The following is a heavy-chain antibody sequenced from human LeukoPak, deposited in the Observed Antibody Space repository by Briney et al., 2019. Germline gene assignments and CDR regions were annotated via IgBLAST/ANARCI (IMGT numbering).Heavy chain of an antibody. V-gene: IGHV4-31*03. CDR2: IYYSGST. Sequence: PSQTLSLTCTVSGGSISSGGYSWSWIRHHPAKGLEWIGYIYYSGSTYYNPSLKSRVTISVDTSKNQFSLKLSSVTAADTAVYYCARSGSYYVDWFDPWGQGTLVTVSS. D-gene: IGHD1-26*01. J-gene: IGHJ5*02. CDR1: GGSISSGGYS. CDR3: ARSGSYYVDWFDP.